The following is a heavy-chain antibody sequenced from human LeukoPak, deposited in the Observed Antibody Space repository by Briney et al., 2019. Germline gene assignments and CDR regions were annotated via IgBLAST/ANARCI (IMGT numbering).Heavy chain of an antibody. J-gene: IGHJ4*02. V-gene: IGHV3-7*01. Sequence: GGSLRLSCAASGFSFNSYWMSWVRQAPGKGLEWVANRKQDGSAKNYVDSVKGRFTISRDNAKNSLYLQLNSLRAEDTAVYYCAGCAGNSCYFDYWGQGTLVIVSS. CDR1: GFSFNSYW. CDR2: RKQDGSAK. D-gene: IGHD1-1*01. CDR3: AGCAGNSCYFDY.